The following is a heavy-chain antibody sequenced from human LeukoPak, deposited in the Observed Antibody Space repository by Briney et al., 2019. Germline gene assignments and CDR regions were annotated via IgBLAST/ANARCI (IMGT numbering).Heavy chain of an antibody. J-gene: IGHJ4*02. D-gene: IGHD6-19*01. V-gene: IGHV3-48*03. CDR2: ITGGSTTK. CDR3: ARDGDIAVATAPYYFNY. Sequence: PGGSLRLSCAASGFTFSYCEMIWVRQAPGKGLEWVSYITGGSTTKNYADSVKGRFTISRDNAKNSLYLQMNSLRAEDTAIYYCARDGDIAVATAPYYFNYWGQGILVTVSS. CDR1: GFTFSYCE.